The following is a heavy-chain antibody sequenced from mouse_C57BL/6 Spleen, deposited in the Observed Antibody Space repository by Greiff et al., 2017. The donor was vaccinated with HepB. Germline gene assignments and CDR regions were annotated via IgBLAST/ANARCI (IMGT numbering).Heavy chain of an antibody. V-gene: IGHV1-26*01. D-gene: IGHD2-5*01. CDR1: GYTFTDYY. J-gene: IGHJ2*01. CDR2: INPNNGGT. Sequence: VQLQQSGPELVKPGASVKISCKASGYTFTDYYMNWVKQSHGKSLEWIGDINPNNGGTSYNQKFKGKATLTVDKSSSTAYMELRSLTSEDSAVYYCARDYSNHYWGQGTTLTVSS. CDR3: ARDYSNHY.